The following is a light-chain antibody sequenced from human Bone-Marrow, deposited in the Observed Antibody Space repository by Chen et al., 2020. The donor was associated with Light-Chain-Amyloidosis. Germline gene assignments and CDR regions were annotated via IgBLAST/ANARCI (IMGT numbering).Light chain of an antibody. CDR2: GVS. CDR3: QQYNDWPPYT. CDR1: QSVNNN. Sequence: EVVMTQSPGTLSVSPGERVTLSCRASQSVNNNLAWYQQKPGQAPRLLIYGVSTRAAGIPARFSGSGSDTDFTLTISSLQSEDFAVYHCQQYNDWPPYTFGQGTKLEIK. V-gene: IGKV3-15*01. J-gene: IGKJ2*01.